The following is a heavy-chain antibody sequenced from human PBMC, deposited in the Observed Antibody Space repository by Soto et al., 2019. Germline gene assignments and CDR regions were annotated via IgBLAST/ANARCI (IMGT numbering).Heavy chain of an antibody. J-gene: IGHJ6*02. D-gene: IGHD2-2*01. CDR1: GGTFSSYA. CDR2: IIPISGTS. V-gene: IGHV1-69*01. CDR3: ARSQGSSTSLEIYYYYYYGMDV. Sequence: QVQLVQSGDEVKKPGSSVKVSCKASGGTFSSYAISWVRQAPGQGLEWMGGIIPISGTSNYAQKFQGRVTITADESTGTAYMELSSLRSVDTAVYYCARSQGSSTSLEIYYYYYYGMDVWGQGTTVTVSS.